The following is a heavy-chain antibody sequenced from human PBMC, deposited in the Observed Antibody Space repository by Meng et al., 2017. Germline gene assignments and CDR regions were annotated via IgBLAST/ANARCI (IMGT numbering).Heavy chain of an antibody. D-gene: IGHD2-15*01. V-gene: IGHV4-34*01. CDR2: INHSGST. Sequence: QVQLQQWGAGLLKPSEPLSLTCAVYGGSFSGYYWSWIRQPPGKGLEWIGEINHSGSTNYNPSLKSRVTISVDTSKNQFSLKLSSVTAADTAVYYCAGEVVAALDYWGQGTLVTVSS. J-gene: IGHJ4*02. CDR3: AGEVVAALDY. CDR1: GGSFSGYY.